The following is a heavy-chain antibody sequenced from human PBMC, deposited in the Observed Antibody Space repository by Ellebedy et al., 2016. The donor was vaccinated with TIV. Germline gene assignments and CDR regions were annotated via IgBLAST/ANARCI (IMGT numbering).Heavy chain of an antibody. CDR2: VSAYHGKT. J-gene: IGHJ4*02. Sequence: AASVKVSCKASGYRFISYGVSWVRQAPGQGLAWMGWVSAYHGKTNSEQKFHDRVTMTTDTSTTTAYLELRSLRIDDTAVYYCARDTGSDGYSNREGFDYWGQGTLVSVSP. V-gene: IGHV1-18*04. CDR1: GYRFISYG. D-gene: IGHD5-24*01. CDR3: ARDTGSDGYSNREGFDY.